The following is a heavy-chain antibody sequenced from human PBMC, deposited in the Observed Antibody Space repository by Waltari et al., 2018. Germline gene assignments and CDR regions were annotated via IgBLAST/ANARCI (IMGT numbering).Heavy chain of an antibody. CDR2: IYTSGST. Sequence: QVQLQESGPGLVKPSETLSLTCTVSGGSISSYYWSWIRQPAGKGLEWIGRIYTSGSTNYNPSLKSRVTMSVDTSKNQFSLKLSSVTAADTAVYYCARDLTHYDSSGYYPQGFDYWGQGTLVTVSS. CDR3: ARDLTHYDSSGYYPQGFDY. D-gene: IGHD3-22*01. CDR1: GGSISSYY. J-gene: IGHJ4*02. V-gene: IGHV4-4*07.